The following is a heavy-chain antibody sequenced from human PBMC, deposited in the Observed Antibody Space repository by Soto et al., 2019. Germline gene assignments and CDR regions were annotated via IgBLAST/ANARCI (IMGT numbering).Heavy chain of an antibody. J-gene: IGHJ5*02. Sequence: AAVQVSCKASGYTFTSYGISWVRQAPGQGLEWMGWISAYNGNTNYAQKLQGRVTMTTDTSTSTAYMELRSLRSDDTAVYYCARDLGFRRGYYTGPGRWFDPRGQGTLVTVAS. CDR1: GYTFTSYG. CDR2: ISAYNGNT. CDR3: ARDLGFRRGYYTGPGRWFDP. V-gene: IGHV1-18*01. D-gene: IGHD3-3*01.